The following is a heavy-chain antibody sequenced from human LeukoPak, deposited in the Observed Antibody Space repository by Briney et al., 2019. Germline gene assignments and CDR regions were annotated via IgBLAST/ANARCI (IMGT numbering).Heavy chain of an antibody. Sequence: GGSLRLSCAASGFTFSTYCMTWVRQAPGKGLEWEANIKQDGSEKYYVDSVKGRFTISRDNAKNSLYLQMNSLRAEDTAVYYCARDRVVAAGTPFDYWGQGTLVTVSS. J-gene: IGHJ4*02. CDR2: IKQDGSEK. CDR1: GFTFSTYC. CDR3: ARDRVVAAGTPFDY. V-gene: IGHV3-7*03. D-gene: IGHD2-2*01.